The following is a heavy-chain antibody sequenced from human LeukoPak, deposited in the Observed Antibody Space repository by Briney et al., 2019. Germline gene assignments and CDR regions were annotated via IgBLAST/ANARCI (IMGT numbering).Heavy chain of an antibody. CDR1: GFTFSDYY. J-gene: IGHJ5*02. CDR2: ISNTGDST. D-gene: IGHD2-2*01. CDR3: ARDTEDIVVLPPDVGASKDGFDP. Sequence: GGSLRLSCAASGFTFSDYYMSWIRQAPGKGLEWVTYISNTGDSTKYADSVKGRFTISRDNARNSLYLQMNSLSPEDTAVYYCARDTEDIVVLPPDVGASKDGFDPWGQGTLVTVSS. V-gene: IGHV3-11*05.